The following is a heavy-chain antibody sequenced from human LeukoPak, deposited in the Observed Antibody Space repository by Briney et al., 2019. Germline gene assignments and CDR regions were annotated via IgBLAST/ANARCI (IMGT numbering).Heavy chain of an antibody. D-gene: IGHD2-21*02. V-gene: IGHV3-23*01. CDR1: GFTFSSYW. J-gene: IGHJ4*02. CDR3: AKDFVVVPGNVNYFDY. Sequence: GGSLRLSCAASGFTFSSYWMSWVRQAPGKGLEWVSAISGSGDNTYYADSVKGRFTVSRDNSKNTLYVQMKSLRAEDTAVYYCAKDFVVVPGNVNYFDYWGQGTLVTVSS. CDR2: ISGSGDNT.